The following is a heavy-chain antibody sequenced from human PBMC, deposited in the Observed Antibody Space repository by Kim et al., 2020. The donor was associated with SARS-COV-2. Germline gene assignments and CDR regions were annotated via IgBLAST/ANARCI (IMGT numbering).Heavy chain of an antibody. Sequence: GGSLRLSCAVSGIPFSNAWFNWVRQAPGKGLEWVGRIKSKSDGGTADLAAPVKGRFAISRDDSKNNLYLLMNSLRTDDSAVYYCTTVSMRWGQGTLVTVS. V-gene: IGHV3-15*07. J-gene: IGHJ4*01. CDR1: GIPFSNAW. CDR2: IKSKSDGGTA. CDR3: TTVSMR. D-gene: IGHD2-2*01.